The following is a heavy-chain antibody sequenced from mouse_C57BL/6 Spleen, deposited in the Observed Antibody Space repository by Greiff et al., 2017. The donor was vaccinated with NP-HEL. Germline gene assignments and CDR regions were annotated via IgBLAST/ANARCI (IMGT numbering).Heavy chain of an antibody. Sequence: EVKLVESEGGLVQPGSSMKLSCTASGFTFSDYYMAWVRQVPEKGLEWVANINYDGSSTYYLDSLKSRFIISRDNAKNILYLQMSSLKSEDTATYYCARDPSYGSSHWYFDVWGTGTTVTVSS. D-gene: IGHD1-1*01. V-gene: IGHV5-16*01. CDR1: GFTFSDYY. CDR3: ARDPSYGSSHWYFDV. J-gene: IGHJ1*03. CDR2: INYDGSST.